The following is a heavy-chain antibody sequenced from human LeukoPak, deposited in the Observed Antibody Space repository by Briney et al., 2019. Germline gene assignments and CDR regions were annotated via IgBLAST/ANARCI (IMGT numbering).Heavy chain of an antibody. CDR3: AKDFGCSSTSWYPYFDY. Sequence: GGSLRLSCAASGFTFSSYGMHWVRQAPGKGLEWVAVISYDGSNKYYADSVKGRFTISRDNSKNTLYLQMNSLRAEDTAVYFWAKDFGCSSTSWYPYFDYWGQGTLVTVSS. J-gene: IGHJ4*02. D-gene: IGHD2-2*01. V-gene: IGHV3-30*18. CDR1: GFTFSSYG. CDR2: ISYDGSNK.